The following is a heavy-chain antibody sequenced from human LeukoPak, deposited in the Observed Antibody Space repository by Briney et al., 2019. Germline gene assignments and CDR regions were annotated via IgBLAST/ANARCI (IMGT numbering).Heavy chain of an antibody. D-gene: IGHD2-2*01. CDR3: GRFSRAPDY. V-gene: IGHV3-11*06. CDR1: GFSFSDYY. CDR2: ISGSSSDT. Sequence: GGSLRLSCAASGFSFSDYYMNWIRQAPGKGLEYISYISGSSSDTNYADSVKGRFTISRDNAKKSLYLQMNSLSAEDTAVYYCGRFSRAPDYWGQGTLVTVSS. J-gene: IGHJ4*02.